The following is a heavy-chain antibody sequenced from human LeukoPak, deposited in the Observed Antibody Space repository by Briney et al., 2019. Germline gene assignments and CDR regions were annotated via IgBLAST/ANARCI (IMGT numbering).Heavy chain of an antibody. D-gene: IGHD1-26*01. CDR3: ASFTSGSQG. Sequence: GGSLRLSCAASGFTFSSYSMNWVRQAPGKGLEWVSYISSSSSTIYYADSVKGRFTISRDNAKNTLYLQMNSLRAEDTAVYYCASFTSGSQGWGQGTLVTVSS. J-gene: IGHJ4*02. V-gene: IGHV3-48*04. CDR2: ISSSSSTI. CDR1: GFTFSSYS.